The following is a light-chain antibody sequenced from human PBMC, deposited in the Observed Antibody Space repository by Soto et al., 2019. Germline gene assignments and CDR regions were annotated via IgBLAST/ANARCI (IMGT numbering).Light chain of an antibody. CDR1: QSVNNNG. CDR2: SAS. J-gene: IGKJ1*01. CDR3: QRYGG. V-gene: IGKV3-20*01. Sequence: VVLTQSPGILSLSPGETATRFGRASQSVNNNGLAWYQQRPGHVPRLLIFSASNRATDIPDRFSGSGSGTDFTLTISRLEPDDFAVYYCQRYGGFGQGTKVDIK.